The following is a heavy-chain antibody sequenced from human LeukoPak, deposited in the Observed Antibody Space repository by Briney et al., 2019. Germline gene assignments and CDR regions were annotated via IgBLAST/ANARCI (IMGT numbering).Heavy chain of an antibody. J-gene: IGHJ4*02. CDR2: ITASGGST. V-gene: IGHV3-23*01. Sequence: GGSLRLSCAASGFIFSSYAMSWVRQAPGKGLEWVSGITASGGSTYYIDSVKGRFTTSRDKSKNTLYLQMDSLRAEDTAVYYCARSRSGTWALIFDYWGQGALVTVSS. CDR3: ARSRSGTWALIFDY. CDR1: GFIFSSYA. D-gene: IGHD1-26*01.